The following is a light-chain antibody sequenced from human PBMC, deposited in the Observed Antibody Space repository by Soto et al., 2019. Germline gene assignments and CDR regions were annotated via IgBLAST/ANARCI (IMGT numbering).Light chain of an antibody. CDR1: QSVLYSSNNKNY. CDR3: QQYYTTPLT. J-gene: IGKJ4*01. Sequence: DIVMTQSPDSLAVSLGERATINCKSSQSVLYSSNNKNYLAWYQQKPGQPPKLLIYWASTRESGVPDRFSGSGYGTDFTLTIRSRQAEDVAVYYGQQYYTTPLTFGGGTKVEIK. CDR2: WAS. V-gene: IGKV4-1*01.